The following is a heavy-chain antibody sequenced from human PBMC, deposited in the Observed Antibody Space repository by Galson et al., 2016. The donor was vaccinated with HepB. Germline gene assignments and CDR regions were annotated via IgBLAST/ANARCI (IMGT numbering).Heavy chain of an antibody. D-gene: IGHD6-13*01. CDR3: AREMHVAAAAAFDF. J-gene: IGHJ4*02. CDR1: GFTGSRYE. V-gene: IGHV3-48*03. CDR2: ISSSGTTI. Sequence: SLRLSCAASGFTGSRYEMNWVRQAPGKGLEWVSYISSSGTTINYADSVKGRFTISRDNAKNSLYLQMNSLRAEDTAVYYCAREMHVAAAAAFDFWGRGTLVTVSS.